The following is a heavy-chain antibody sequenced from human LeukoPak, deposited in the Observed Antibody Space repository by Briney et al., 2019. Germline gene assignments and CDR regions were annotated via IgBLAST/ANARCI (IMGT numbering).Heavy chain of an antibody. V-gene: IGHV4-39*01. CDR2: IYYSGST. D-gene: IGHD3-22*01. Sequence: SETLSLTCTVSGGSISRSSYYWVWIRQPPGKGLEWIGSIYYSGSTYYNPSLKSRVTISVDTSKNQSSLELSSVTAADTAVYYCARLYDTSGYFYWYFDLWGRGTLVTVSS. CDR1: GGSISRSSYY. J-gene: IGHJ2*01. CDR3: ARLYDTSGYFYWYFDL.